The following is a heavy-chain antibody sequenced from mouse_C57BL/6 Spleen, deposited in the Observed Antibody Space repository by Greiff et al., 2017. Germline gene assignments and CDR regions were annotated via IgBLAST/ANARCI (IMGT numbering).Heavy chain of an antibody. J-gene: IGHJ3*01. CDR2: ISDGGSYT. CDR3: AREGYGSSYEGFAY. CDR1: GFTFSSYA. D-gene: IGHD1-1*01. Sequence: DVMLVESGGGLVKPGGSLKLSCAASGFTFSSYAMSWVRQTPEKRLEWVATISDGGSYTYYPDNVKGRFTISRDNAKNNLYLQMSHLKSEDTAMYYCAREGYGSSYEGFAYWGQGTLVTVSA. V-gene: IGHV5-4*01.